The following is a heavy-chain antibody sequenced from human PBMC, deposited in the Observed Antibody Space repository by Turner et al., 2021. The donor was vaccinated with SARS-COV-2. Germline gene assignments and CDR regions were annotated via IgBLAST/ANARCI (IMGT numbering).Heavy chain of an antibody. D-gene: IGHD3-10*01. CDR2: SSGSGLST. Sequence: EVQLLESVGGLIQLGGSLLLSCATSGFTFSTYTVNWVRQERGKGLGWGTSSSGSGLSTNYADSVKGRFTNSRDNSKNKIYGQMNRLRAEDTAVYYCEKARSCDSWGQGILVTVSS. CDR1: GFTFSTYT. J-gene: IGHJ4*02. CDR3: EKARSCDS. V-gene: IGHV3-23*01.